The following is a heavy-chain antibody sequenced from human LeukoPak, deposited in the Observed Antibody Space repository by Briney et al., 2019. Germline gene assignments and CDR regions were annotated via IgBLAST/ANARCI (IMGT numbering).Heavy chain of an antibody. J-gene: IGHJ3*02. CDR1: GGTFNSHS. Sequence: ASVKVSCKASGGTFNSHSVSWVRQARGQRLEWVGRIIPVLGLTNYAQKFQGRVTITADKSTGTAYMEMSSLRSDDTAVYFCARRTASYGDHVTDAFDIWGQGTLVTVSS. CDR3: ARRTASYGDHVTDAFDI. CDR2: IIPVLGLT. D-gene: IGHD4-17*01. V-gene: IGHV1-69*02.